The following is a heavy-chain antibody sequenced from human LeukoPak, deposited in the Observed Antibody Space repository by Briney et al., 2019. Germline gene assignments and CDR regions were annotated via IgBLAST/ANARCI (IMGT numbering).Heavy chain of an antibody. CDR3: ARDGSTVTAVPYPYYMDV. Sequence: GASVKVSRKASGGTFSSYAISWVRQAPGQGLEWMGGIIPIFGTANYAQKFQGRVTITTDESTSTAYMELSSLRSEDTAVYYCARDGSTVTAVPYPYYMDVWGKGTTVTVSS. D-gene: IGHD4-11*01. J-gene: IGHJ6*03. V-gene: IGHV1-69*05. CDR2: IIPIFGTA. CDR1: GGTFSSYA.